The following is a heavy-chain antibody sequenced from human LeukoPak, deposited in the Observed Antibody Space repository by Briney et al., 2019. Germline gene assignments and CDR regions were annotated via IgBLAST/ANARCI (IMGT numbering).Heavy chain of an antibody. D-gene: IGHD3-10*01. CDR3: ARLTMVRGGRFGWYFDL. CDR2: IYYSGST. CDR1: GGSISSGDYY. J-gene: IGHJ2*01. V-gene: IGHV4-30-4*08. Sequence: ASETLSLTCTVSGGSISSGDYYWSWIRQPPGKGLEWIGYIYYSGSTYYNPSLKSRVTISVDTSKNQFSLKLSSVTAADTAVYYCARLTMVRGGRFGWYFDLWGRGTLVTVSS.